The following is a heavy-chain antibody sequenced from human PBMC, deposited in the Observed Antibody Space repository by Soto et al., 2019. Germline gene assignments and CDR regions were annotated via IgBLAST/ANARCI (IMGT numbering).Heavy chain of an antibody. CDR3: ARSPIGGDEWYFDL. D-gene: IGHD3-10*01. V-gene: IGHV3-33*01. Sequence: QEQLVESWGGVVQPGRSLRLSCAASGFTLSSYGMHWVRQAPGKGMEWVAVIWYDGSNKYYVESVKGRFTISRDNSKNTLYLQMNSLRAEDTAVYYCARSPIGGDEWYFDLWGRGTLVTVSS. CDR2: IWYDGSNK. J-gene: IGHJ2*01. CDR1: GFTLSSYG.